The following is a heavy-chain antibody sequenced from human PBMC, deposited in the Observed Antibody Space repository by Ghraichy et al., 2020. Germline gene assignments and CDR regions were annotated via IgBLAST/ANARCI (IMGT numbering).Heavy chain of an antibody. CDR3: ARGEFDILTGFYKRFDMDV. CDR1: GGSVTSGSDY. J-gene: IGHJ6*02. Sequence: SETLSLTCTVSGGSVTSGSDYWSWIRQPPGKGLEWIGYIYYSGSTNFNPSIKSRVTISVDTSKNQVSLKLSSVTAADPAVYYCARGEFDILTGFYKRFDMDVWGQGTTVTVSS. D-gene: IGHD3-9*01. CDR2: IYYSGST. V-gene: IGHV4-61*01.